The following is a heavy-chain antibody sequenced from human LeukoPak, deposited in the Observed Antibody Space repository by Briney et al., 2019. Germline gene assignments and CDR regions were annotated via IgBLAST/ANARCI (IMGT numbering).Heavy chain of an antibody. CDR2: ISGSGDTT. Sequence: GGSLRLSCAASGFTFTSYAMTWVRQAPGKGLEWVSGISGSGDTTYYADSVRGRFAISRDNSKNTLYLQMNSLRAEDTAVYYCAKEEGFDYWGQGTLVTVSS. CDR3: AKEEGFDY. CDR1: GFTFTSYA. V-gene: IGHV3-23*01. J-gene: IGHJ4*02.